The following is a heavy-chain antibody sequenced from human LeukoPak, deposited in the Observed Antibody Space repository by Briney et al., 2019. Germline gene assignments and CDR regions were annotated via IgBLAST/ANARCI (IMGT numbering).Heavy chain of an antibody. Sequence: SETLSLTCTVSVGSISSYYWSWIRQPPGKGLEWIGCIYTSGSTNYNPSLKSRVVISVDRSKNQFSLKVSSATAADTAVYYCARLINYYSYYYMDVWGAGTSVTVSS. J-gene: IGHJ6*03. CDR3: ARLINYYSYYYMDV. CDR1: VGSISSYY. V-gene: IGHV4-4*09. CDR2: IYTSGST. D-gene: IGHD2-8*01.